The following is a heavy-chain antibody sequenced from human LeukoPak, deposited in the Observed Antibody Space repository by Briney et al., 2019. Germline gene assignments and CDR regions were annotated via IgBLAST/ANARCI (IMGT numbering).Heavy chain of an antibody. V-gene: IGHV4-59*01. CDR2: IHYSGST. J-gene: IGHJ6*02. CDR1: GGSISSYY. D-gene: IGHD2-2*01. Sequence: SETLSLTCTVSGGSISSYYWNWIRQPPGKGLEWIGYIHYSGSTKYNPSLKSRVTISVDTSKNQFSLKLSSVTAADTAVYYCAREVVPAAMGYYYYYGMDVWGQGTTVTVSS. CDR3: AREVVPAAMGYYYYYGMDV.